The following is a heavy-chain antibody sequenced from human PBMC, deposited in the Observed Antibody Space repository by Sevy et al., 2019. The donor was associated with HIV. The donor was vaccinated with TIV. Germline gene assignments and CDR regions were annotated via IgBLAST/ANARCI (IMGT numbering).Heavy chain of an antibody. CDR3: ATHAGIAAAGRVFDY. D-gene: IGHD6-13*01. CDR1: GFTISDHY. CDR2: IRNKADSYTI. Sequence: GGSLRLSCAASGFTISDHYMEWVRQAPGKGLEWVGRIRNKADSYTIEYAASVKGRFTISRDDSKNSLYLLMNSLKTEDTAVYYCATHAGIAAAGRVFDYWGQGTLVTVSS. J-gene: IGHJ4*02. V-gene: IGHV3-72*01.